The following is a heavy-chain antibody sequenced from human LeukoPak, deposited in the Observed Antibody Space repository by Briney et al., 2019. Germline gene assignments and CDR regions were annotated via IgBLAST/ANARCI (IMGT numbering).Heavy chain of an antibody. V-gene: IGHV3-9*01. D-gene: IGHD3-10*01. CDR1: GFTFDDYA. CDR3: AKDTYGSGSYYLPSFDY. Sequence: GGSLRLSCAASGFTFDDYAMHWVRQAPGKGLEWVSGISWNSGSIGYADSVKGRFTISRDNAKNSLYLQMNSLRAEDTALYYCAKDTYGSGSYYLPSFDYWGRGTLVTVSS. J-gene: IGHJ4*02. CDR2: ISWNSGSI.